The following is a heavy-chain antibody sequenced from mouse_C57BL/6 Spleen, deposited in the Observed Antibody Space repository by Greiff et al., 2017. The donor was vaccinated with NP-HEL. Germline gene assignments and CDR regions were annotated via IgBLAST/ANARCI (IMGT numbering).Heavy chain of an antibody. V-gene: IGHV1-39*01. J-gene: IGHJ4*01. CDR1: GYSFTDYN. CDR2: INPNYGTT. CDR3: ARGITTVVAGHYYAMDY. D-gene: IGHD1-1*01. Sequence: EVQLQQSGPELVKPGASVKISCKASGYSFTDYNMNWVKQSNGKSLEWIGVINPNYGTTSYNQKFKGKATLTVDQSSSTAYMQLNSLTSEDSAVYYCARGITTVVAGHYYAMDYWGQGTSVTVSS.